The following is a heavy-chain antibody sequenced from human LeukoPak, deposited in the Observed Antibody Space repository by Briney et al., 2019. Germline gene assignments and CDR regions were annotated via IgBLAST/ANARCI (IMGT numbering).Heavy chain of an antibody. J-gene: IGHJ3*02. CDR3: AKLNVAATSYDAFDI. CDR1: GFTFSSYS. D-gene: IGHD2-15*01. Sequence: GGSLRLSCAASGFTFSSYSMNWVRQAPGKGLEWVAVISYDGSNKYYADSVKGRFTISRDNSKNTLYLQMNSLRAEDTAVYYCAKLNVAATSYDAFDIWGQGTMVTVSS. CDR2: ISYDGSNK. V-gene: IGHV3-30*18.